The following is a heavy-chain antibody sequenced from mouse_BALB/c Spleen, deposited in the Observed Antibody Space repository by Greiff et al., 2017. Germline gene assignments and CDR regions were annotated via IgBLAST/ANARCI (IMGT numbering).Heavy chain of an antibody. CDR3: ARGGSSYVFDY. D-gene: IGHD1-1*01. V-gene: IGHV1-87*01. J-gene: IGHJ2*01. CDR2: IYPGDGDT. CDR1: GYTFTSYW. Sequence: QVQLKESGAELARPGASVKLSCKASGYTFTSYWMQWVKQRPGQGLEWIGAIYPGDGDTRYTQKFKGKATLTADKSSSTAYMQLSSLASEDSAVYYCARGGSSYVFDYWGQGTTLTVSS.